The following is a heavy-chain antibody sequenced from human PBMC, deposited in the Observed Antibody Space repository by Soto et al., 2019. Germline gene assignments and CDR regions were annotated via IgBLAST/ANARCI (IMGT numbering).Heavy chain of an antibody. CDR1: GFTFSSYA. CDR3: ARKGDNSVPFDY. V-gene: IGHV3-23*01. Sequence: EVQLLESGGGLVLPGGSLRLSCAVSGFTFSSYAMSWVRQAPGKGLEWVPAISGSGGSIYYTDSVRGRFTISRDNSKNTLYLQMNSLTAEDTAVYYCARKGDNSVPFDYWGQGTLVTVSS. CDR2: ISGSGGSI. D-gene: IGHD1-20*01. J-gene: IGHJ4*02.